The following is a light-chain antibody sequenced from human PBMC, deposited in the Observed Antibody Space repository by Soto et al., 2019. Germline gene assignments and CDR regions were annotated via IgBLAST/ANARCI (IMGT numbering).Light chain of an antibody. V-gene: IGKV3-15*01. CDR2: GAS. CDR1: PSVSSN. CDR3: QQYNNWPPT. Sequence: EIVMTQSPATLSVSPGERATLSCRASPSVSSNFAWYQQKPGQAPRLIIYGASTRANGIPARFSGSGSGSDFTLTISSLQSDDFEVYYVQQYNNWPPTFGQGTNLDSK. J-gene: IGKJ2*01.